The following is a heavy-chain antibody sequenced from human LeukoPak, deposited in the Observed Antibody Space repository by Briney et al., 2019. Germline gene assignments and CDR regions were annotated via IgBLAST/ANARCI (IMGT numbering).Heavy chain of an antibody. CDR3: ARETPHDYGDYKAFLGAFDI. Sequence: ASVKVSCKASGGTFSSYAISWVRQAPGQGLEWMGGIIPIFGTANYAQKFQGRVTITTDESTSTAYMELSSLRSEDTAVYYCARETPHDYGDYKAFLGAFDIWGQGTMVTVSS. V-gene: IGHV1-69*05. CDR2: IIPIFGTA. J-gene: IGHJ3*02. CDR1: GGTFSSYA. D-gene: IGHD4-17*01.